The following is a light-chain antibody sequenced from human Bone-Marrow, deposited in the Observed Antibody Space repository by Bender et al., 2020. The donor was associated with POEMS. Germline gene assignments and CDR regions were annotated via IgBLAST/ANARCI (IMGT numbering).Light chain of an antibody. J-gene: IGLJ2*01. CDR3: SSYFGYTNVVI. CDR1: SSDIGSYNY. Sequence: QSALTQPPSASGSPGQSVTISCTGTSSDIGSYNYVSWYQQHPGKAPRLMIHDVNKRPSGVPDRFSGSKSGTSASLAITGLQAEDEADYFCSSYFGYTNVVIFGGGTKLTVL. CDR2: DVN. V-gene: IGLV2-8*01.